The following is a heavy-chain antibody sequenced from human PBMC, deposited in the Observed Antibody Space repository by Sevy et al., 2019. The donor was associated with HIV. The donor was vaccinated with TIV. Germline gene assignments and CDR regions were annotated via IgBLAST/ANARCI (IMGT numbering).Heavy chain of an antibody. Sequence: GESLKISCKGSGYRFTDYWIVWVRQMPGKGLEWMGIIYPGDSDTRYSPSFQGQVTISVDKSISTAYLQWRSLKASDTAIFYCARGARGTLPSYYYYPMDVWGQGTTVTVSS. J-gene: IGHJ6*02. CDR3: ARGARGTLPSYYYYPMDV. V-gene: IGHV5-51*01. CDR1: GYRFTDYW. CDR2: IYPGDSDT. D-gene: IGHD1-1*01.